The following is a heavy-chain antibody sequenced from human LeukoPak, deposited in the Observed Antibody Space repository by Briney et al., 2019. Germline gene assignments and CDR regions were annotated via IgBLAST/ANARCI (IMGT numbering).Heavy chain of an antibody. CDR1: GFTFSSYD. Sequence: GGSLRPSCAASGFTFSSYDMHWVRQATGKGLEWVSAIGTAGDTYYPGSVKGRFTISRENAKNSLYLQMNSLRAGDTAVYYCARVSSGWPSYYGMDVWGQGTTVTVSS. CDR3: ARVSSGWPSYYGMDV. CDR2: IGTAGDT. D-gene: IGHD6-19*01. V-gene: IGHV3-13*01. J-gene: IGHJ6*02.